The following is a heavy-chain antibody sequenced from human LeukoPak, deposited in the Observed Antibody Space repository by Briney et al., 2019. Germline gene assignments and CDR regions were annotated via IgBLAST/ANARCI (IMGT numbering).Heavy chain of an antibody. Sequence: SETLSLTCADYGGSLSGDYWSWIRQPPGKGLEWIAEINHSGDTNYNPSLESRVTISVDTSKNQVSLKLRSATAADTAVYYCARAFGNVRGETWGQGTLVTVSS. CDR2: INHSGDT. D-gene: IGHD3-10*01. J-gene: IGHJ4*02. CDR3: ARAFGNVRGET. CDR1: GGSLSGDY. V-gene: IGHV4-34*01.